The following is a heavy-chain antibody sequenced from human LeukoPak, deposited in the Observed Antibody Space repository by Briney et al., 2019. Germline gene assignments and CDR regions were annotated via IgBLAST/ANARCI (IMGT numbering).Heavy chain of an antibody. J-gene: IGHJ6*02. D-gene: IGHD2-2*01. V-gene: IGHV1-69*04. CDR3: ARAYSVPAAASPYYYYYGMDV. CDR1: GGTFSTYA. Sequence: ASVKVSCKASGGTFSTYAINWVRQAPGQGLEWMGRIIPLLGIRNYAQEFQGRLTITAEKSTSTAYMELSSLRSEDTAVYYCARAYSVPAAASPYYYYYGMDVWGQGTTVTVSS. CDR2: IIPLLGIR.